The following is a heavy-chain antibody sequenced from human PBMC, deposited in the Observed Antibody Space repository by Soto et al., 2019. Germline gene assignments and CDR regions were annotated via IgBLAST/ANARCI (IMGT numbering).Heavy chain of an antibody. D-gene: IGHD6-19*01. CDR3: ARDEQQWRGFDY. V-gene: IGHV4-4*07. Sequence: PSETLSLTCTVSGVSISSYYWTWIRQPAGKGLEWIGRIYSSGSTNYNPSLKSRVTMSVDTSKNQFSLKLSSVTAADTAVYYCARDEQQWRGFDYWGQGTLVTVSS. J-gene: IGHJ4*02. CDR2: IYSSGST. CDR1: GVSISSYY.